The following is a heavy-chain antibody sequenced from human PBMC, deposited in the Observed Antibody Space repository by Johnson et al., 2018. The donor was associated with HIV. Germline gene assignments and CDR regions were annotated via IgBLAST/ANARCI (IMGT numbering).Heavy chain of an antibody. J-gene: IGHJ3*02. CDR1: GFTFSSYG. D-gene: IGHD1-1*01. Sequence: VQLVESGGGVVQPGGSLRLSCAASGFTFSSYGMHWVRQAPGKGLEWVAFIRYDGSNKYYAGSVKGRFTTSRENAKNAFFLQMNSLRDADTAVYYCARTSGGDAFDIWGQGTMVTVSS. CDR3: ARTSGGDAFDI. V-gene: IGHV3-30*02. CDR2: IRYDGSNK.